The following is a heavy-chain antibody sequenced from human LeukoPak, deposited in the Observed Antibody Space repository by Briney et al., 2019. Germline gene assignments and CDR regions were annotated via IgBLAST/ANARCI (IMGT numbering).Heavy chain of an antibody. J-gene: IGHJ5*02. CDR1: GYTFNNYG. Sequence: ASVRVSCKASGYTFNNYGISWVRQAPGQGLEWMGWVTSYNGDTNYAQKFQGRVTMTADTSTSTAYMELKSLRSDDTAMYYCARDWHILSGRNCFDPWGQGTLVTVSS. CDR3: ARDWHILSGRNCFDP. D-gene: IGHD3-9*01. V-gene: IGHV1-18*01. CDR2: VTSYNGDT.